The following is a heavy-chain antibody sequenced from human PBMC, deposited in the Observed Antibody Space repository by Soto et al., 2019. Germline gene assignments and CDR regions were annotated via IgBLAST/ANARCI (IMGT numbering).Heavy chain of an antibody. CDR1: GGSISSYY. Sequence: SETLSLPCPVSGGSISSYYWSWIRPPAGKGLEWIGRTYTSGRAFDNPALKGRVTISIEKSNNQFSLNLTSVTAADTAVYYCARADSVLVAKGFDLWGQGTLVTVS. J-gene: IGHJ4*02. CDR2: TYTSGRA. D-gene: IGHD2-8*02. V-gene: IGHV4-4*07. CDR3: ARADSVLVAKGFDL.